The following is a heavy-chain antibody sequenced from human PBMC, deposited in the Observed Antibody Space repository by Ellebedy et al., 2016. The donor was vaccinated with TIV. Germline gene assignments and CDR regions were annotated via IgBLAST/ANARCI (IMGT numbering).Heavy chain of an antibody. J-gene: IGHJ4*02. CDR2: IGSSGTSM. CDR1: GFTFSTYD. CDR3: ASGGRGESLSY. Sequence: GGSLRLXXVASGFTFSTYDMHWVRQAPGKGLEWISYIGSSGTSMYYAGSVEGRFTISRDNAKNSLYLQMNSLRAEDTALYYYASGGRGESLSYWGQGTQVTVSS. V-gene: IGHV3-48*01. D-gene: IGHD2/OR15-2a*01.